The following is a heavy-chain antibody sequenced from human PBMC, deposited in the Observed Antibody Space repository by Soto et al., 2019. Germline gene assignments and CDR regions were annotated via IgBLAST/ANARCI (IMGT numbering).Heavy chain of an antibody. CDR2: ISGSGGST. V-gene: IGHV3-23*01. CDR1: GFTFSSYA. Sequence: GGSLRLSCAASGFTFSSYAMSWVRQAPGKGLEWVSGISGSGGSTYYEDSVKGRVTISRDNSKNTLYLQKNSLRAEDTAVYYCAKEANGSGGGYFDIWGQGTMVTVSS. CDR3: AKEANGSGGGYFDI. J-gene: IGHJ3*02. D-gene: IGHD3-10*01.